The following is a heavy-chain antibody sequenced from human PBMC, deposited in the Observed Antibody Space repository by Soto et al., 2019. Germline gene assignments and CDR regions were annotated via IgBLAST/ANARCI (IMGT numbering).Heavy chain of an antibody. CDR2: TYYTADT. Sequence: LETLSLTCTVAGFPIRGYFWSWIRQPPGKGLDWIGSTYYTADTKYSPSLESRATISADPSKKQFSLRLSPVTAADTALYYCADSKNRGVSFDYWGQGALVTVS. V-gene: IGHV4-59*01. CDR3: ADSKNRGVSFDY. CDR1: GFPIRGYF. D-gene: IGHD3-10*01. J-gene: IGHJ4*02.